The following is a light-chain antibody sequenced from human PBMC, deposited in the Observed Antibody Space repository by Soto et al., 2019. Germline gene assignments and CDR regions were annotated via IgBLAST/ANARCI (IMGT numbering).Light chain of an antibody. CDR3: QQYGSSPSLI. Sequence: EIVLTQSPGRLSFSPFEGATLSFRASQSVSSRHLAWYQQKPGQAPRLLIYGASSRATGIADRFSGSGSGTDFTLTISRLEPEDFAVYYCQQYGSSPSLIFGGGTKVDIK. CDR2: GAS. J-gene: IGKJ4*01. CDR1: QSVSSRH. V-gene: IGKV3-20*01.